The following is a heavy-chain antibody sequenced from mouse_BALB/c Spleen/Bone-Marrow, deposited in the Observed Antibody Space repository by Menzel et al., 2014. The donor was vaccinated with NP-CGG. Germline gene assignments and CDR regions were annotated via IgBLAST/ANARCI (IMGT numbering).Heavy chain of an antibody. CDR2: IHYSGNT. J-gene: IGHJ3*01. D-gene: IGHD1-2*01. CDR3: AREARTTARFAY. Sequence: EVQLQQSGPVLVKPSQSLSLTCTVTAYFITSGYGWPWIRQFPGNKLEWMGYIHYSGNTHYIPSLKSRISITRDTSKNQFYLQLNSVTTEDTATYYCAREARTTARFAYWGQETLVKDSA. V-gene: IGHV3-1*02. CDR1: AYFITSGYG.